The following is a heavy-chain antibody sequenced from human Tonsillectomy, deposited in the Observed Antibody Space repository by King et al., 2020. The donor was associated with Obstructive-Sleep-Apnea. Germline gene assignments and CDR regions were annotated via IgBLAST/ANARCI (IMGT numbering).Heavy chain of an antibody. V-gene: IGHV4-30-4*01. D-gene: IGHD3-10*01. J-gene: IGHJ4*02. CDR1: GGSISSGDYY. CDR2: IYYSGST. CDR3: ARGVLWFGESELSENFDY. Sequence: QLQESGPGLVKPSQTLSLTCTVSGGSISSGDYYWSWIRQPPGKGLEWIGYIYYSGSTYYNPSLKSRVTISVDTSKNQFSLKLSSVTAADTAVDYCARGVLWFGESELSENFDYWGQGTLVTVSS.